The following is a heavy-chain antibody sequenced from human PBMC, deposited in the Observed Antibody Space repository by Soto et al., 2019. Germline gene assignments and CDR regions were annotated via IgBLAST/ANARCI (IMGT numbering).Heavy chain of an antibody. Sequence: KPSETLSLTCTVSGGSISSGDYYWSWIRQPPGKGLEWIGYIYYSGSTYYNPSLKSRVTISVDTSKNQFSLKLSSVTAADTAVYYCARDVRGLLWFGELFGGMDVWGQGTTVTV. J-gene: IGHJ6*02. CDR1: GGSISSGDYY. D-gene: IGHD3-10*01. V-gene: IGHV4-30-4*01. CDR3: ARDVRGLLWFGELFGGMDV. CDR2: IYYSGST.